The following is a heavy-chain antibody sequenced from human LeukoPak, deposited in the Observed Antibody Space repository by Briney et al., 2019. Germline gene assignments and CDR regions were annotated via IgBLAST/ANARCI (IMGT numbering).Heavy chain of an antibody. CDR1: GFTFSSYA. CDR2: ISYDGSNG. CDR3: ASAKSSSWHYFEY. V-gene: IGHV3-30-3*01. D-gene: IGHD2-2*01. J-gene: IGHJ4*02. Sequence: GGSLRLSCAASGFTFSSYAMSWVRQAPGKGLEWVAIISYDGSNGYYADSVKGRFIISRDNSKNILYLQMNSLRVEDTAVYYCASAKSSSWHYFEYWGQGTLVTVSS.